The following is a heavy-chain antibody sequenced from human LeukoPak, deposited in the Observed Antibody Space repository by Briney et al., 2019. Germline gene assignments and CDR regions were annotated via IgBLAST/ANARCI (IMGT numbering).Heavy chain of an antibody. CDR3: AAVAGYRVNWFDP. CDR2: ISYDGSNK. Sequence: GGSLRLSCAASGFTFSSYGMHWVRQAPGKGLEWVAVISYDGSNKYYADSVKGRFTISRDNSKNTLYLQMNSLRAEDTAVYYCAAVAGYRVNWFDPWGQGTLVTVSS. V-gene: IGHV3-30*03. J-gene: IGHJ5*02. CDR1: GFTFSSYG. D-gene: IGHD6-19*01.